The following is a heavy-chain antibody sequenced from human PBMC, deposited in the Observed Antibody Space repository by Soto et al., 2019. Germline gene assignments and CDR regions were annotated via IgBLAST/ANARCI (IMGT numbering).Heavy chain of an antibody. Sequence: PGGSLRLSCTSSGFIFGDYAMSWVRQAQGKGLEWVGFIRSEDYGGTTEYGASVKGRFTISRDDSKSVPYLQMNSLKTEDTAVYFCTRAPEKYSSQSLLGDWGPGTLVTVSS. CDR3: TRAPEKYSSQSLLGD. CDR2: IRSEDYGGTT. CDR1: GFIFGDYA. J-gene: IGHJ4*02. V-gene: IGHV3-49*04. D-gene: IGHD6-13*01.